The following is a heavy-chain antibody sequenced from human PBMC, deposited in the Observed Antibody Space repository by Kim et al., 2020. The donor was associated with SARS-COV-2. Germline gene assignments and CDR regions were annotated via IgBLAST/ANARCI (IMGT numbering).Heavy chain of an antibody. CDR3: VKGDGSGMATEMDV. V-gene: IGHV3-9*01. D-gene: IGHD1-1*01. J-gene: IGHJ6*04. Sequence: YADSVKGRFTIARDTAKNSLYLEMNSLRSGDTALYYCVKGDGSGMATEMDVWGKGTTVIVSS.